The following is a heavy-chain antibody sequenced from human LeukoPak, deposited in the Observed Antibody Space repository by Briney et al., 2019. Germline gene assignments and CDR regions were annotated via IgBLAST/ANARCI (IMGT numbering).Heavy chain of an antibody. J-gene: IGHJ5*02. CDR3: ARVVIKSWFDP. V-gene: IGHV4-61*03. D-gene: IGHD3-16*02. CDR2: VYHTGST. Sequence: SETLSLTCSVSSGSVTSFYSYWTWIRQSPRKGLEWIGNVYHTGSTKYNPSLKSRVTMSLDTSKNSFSLTLRSVTAADTAVYYCARVVIKSWFDPWGQGTLVTVSS. CDR1: SGSVTSFYSY.